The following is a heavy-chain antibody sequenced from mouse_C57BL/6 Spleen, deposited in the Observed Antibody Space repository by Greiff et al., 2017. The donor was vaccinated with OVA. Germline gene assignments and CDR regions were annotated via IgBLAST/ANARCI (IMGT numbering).Heavy chain of an antibody. D-gene: IGHD1-1*01. J-gene: IGHJ1*03. CDR3: ARYYYGSSYGYFDV. Sequence: VQGVESGPELVKPGASVKISCQASGYAFSSSWMNWVKQRPGKGLEWIGRIYPGDGDTNYNGKFKGKATLTADKSSSTAYLQLSSLTSEDSAVYFCARYYYGSSYGYFDVWGTGTTVTVSS. CDR1: GYAFSSSW. V-gene: IGHV1-82*01. CDR2: IYPGDGDT.